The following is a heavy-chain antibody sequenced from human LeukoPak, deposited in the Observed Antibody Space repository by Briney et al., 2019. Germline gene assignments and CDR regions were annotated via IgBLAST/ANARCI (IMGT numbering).Heavy chain of an antibody. J-gene: IGHJ1*01. V-gene: IGHV4-59*01. D-gene: IGHD2-2*01. CDR2: MYYSGLT. CDR3: ARDEGCRGSSCSRGYFEH. Sequence: PSETLSLTCTVSGGSISSDFWSWLRQPPGKGPEWIGQMYYSGLTDYNPSLKSRVAIFVDPSKNQFSLRLSSVTAADTAVYYCARDEGCRGSSCSRGYFEHWGQGTLVTVSS. CDR1: GGSISSDF.